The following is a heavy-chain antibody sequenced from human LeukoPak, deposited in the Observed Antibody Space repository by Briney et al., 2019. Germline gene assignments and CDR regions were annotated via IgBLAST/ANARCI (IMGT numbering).Heavy chain of an antibody. CDR2: IYAGGGT. Sequence: PGGSLRLSCAASGFTVSNNYVSWVRQGPGKGLEWVSVIYAGGGTAYADSVKGRFTISRDNSKNTVYLQMHSLTAGDTAVYYCARDTWDGAVAAYFESWGQGILVTVSS. V-gene: IGHV3-53*01. D-gene: IGHD6-19*01. J-gene: IGHJ4*02. CDR3: ARDTWDGAVAAYFES. CDR1: GFTVSNNY.